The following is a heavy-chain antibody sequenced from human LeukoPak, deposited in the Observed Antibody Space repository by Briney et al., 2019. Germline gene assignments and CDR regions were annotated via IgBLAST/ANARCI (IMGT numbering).Heavy chain of an antibody. CDR2: INSDGSRI. Sequence: GGSLRLSCAASGFTFSNYWMHRVRQEPGKGLVWVSRINSDGSRISYADSVRGRFTISRDNAKNTLDLQMNSLIAEDTAVYYCARNARPYYYYGMDVWGQGTTVTVSS. CDR3: ARNARPYYYYGMDV. D-gene: IGHD6-6*01. J-gene: IGHJ6*02. CDR1: GFTFSNYW. V-gene: IGHV3-74*01.